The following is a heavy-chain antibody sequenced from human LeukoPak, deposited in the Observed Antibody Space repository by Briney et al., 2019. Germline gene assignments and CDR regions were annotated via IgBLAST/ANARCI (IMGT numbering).Heavy chain of an antibody. Sequence: ASVKVSCKASGYTFTSYYMHWVRQAPRQGLEWMGWINPNSGGTNYAQKLQGRVTMTTDTSTSTAYMELRSLRSDDTAVYYCARGLQESLAWLQAFSAFDIWGQGTMVTVSS. V-gene: IGHV1-2*02. CDR2: INPNSGGT. CDR1: GYTFTSYY. J-gene: IGHJ3*02. D-gene: IGHD6-19*01. CDR3: ARGLQESLAWLQAFSAFDI.